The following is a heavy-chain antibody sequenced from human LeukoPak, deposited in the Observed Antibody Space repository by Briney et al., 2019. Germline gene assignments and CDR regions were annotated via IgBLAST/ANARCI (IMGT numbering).Heavy chain of an antibody. V-gene: IGHV3-7*01. D-gene: IGHD6-13*01. J-gene: IGHJ4*02. CDR3: ARIGYSSSSIDY. CDR2: IKQDGSIK. CDR1: GFTFSSYA. Sequence: GGSLRLSCAASGFTFSSYAMSWVRQAPGRGLEWVANIKQDGSIKYYVDSVKGRLTISRDNAKRSLYLQVNSLRAEDTAMYYCARIGYSSSSIDYWGQGTLVTVSS.